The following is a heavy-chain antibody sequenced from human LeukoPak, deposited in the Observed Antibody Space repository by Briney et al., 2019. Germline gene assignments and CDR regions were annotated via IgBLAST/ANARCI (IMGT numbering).Heavy chain of an antibody. D-gene: IGHD4-17*01. Sequence: GSVKVSCKASGYTFTSYHINWVRQATGQGLEWMGWMNPNSGNTGYAQKFQGRVTMTRNTSISTAYMELSSLRSEDTAVYYCARQTTVTTGDYWGQGTLVTVSS. CDR1: GYTFTSYH. V-gene: IGHV1-8*01. CDR3: ARQTTVTTGDY. J-gene: IGHJ4*02. CDR2: MNPNSGNT.